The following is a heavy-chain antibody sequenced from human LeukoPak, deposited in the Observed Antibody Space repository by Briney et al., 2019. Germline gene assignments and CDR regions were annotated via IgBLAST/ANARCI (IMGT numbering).Heavy chain of an antibody. CDR2: IIPIFGIA. Sequence: SVKVSCKASGGTFSSYAISWVRQAPGQGLEWMGRIIPIFGIANYAQKFQGRVTITADKSTSTAYMELSSLRSEDTAVYYCARDSPYYYDSSGQVTLDYWGRGTLVTVSS. CDR3: ARDSPYYYDSSGQVTLDY. V-gene: IGHV1-69*04. D-gene: IGHD3-22*01. CDR1: GGTFSSYA. J-gene: IGHJ4*02.